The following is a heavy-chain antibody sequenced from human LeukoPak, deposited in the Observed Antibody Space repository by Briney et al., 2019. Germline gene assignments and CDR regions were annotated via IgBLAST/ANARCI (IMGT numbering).Heavy chain of an antibody. D-gene: IGHD3-10*01. V-gene: IGHV3-23*01. CDR1: GFTFSSDA. CDR3: AKAGNLWFGELLPKPYFDY. Sequence: AGGSLPFSWAASGFTFSSDAISWEREAPGEGLRWISAISGSGGSTYYADSVKGRFTISRDNSKNTLYLQMNSLRAEDTAVYYCAKAGNLWFGELLPKPYFDYWGQGTLVTVSS. J-gene: IGHJ4*02. CDR2: ISGSGGST.